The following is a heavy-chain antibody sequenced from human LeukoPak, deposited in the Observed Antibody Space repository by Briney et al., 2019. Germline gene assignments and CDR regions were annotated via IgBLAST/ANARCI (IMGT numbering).Heavy chain of an antibody. J-gene: IGHJ6*02. CDR1: GFTFSSYA. CDR3: ARDPGYYDFWSGSALGMDV. CDR2: IYSGGST. Sequence: PGGSLRLSCAASGFTFSSYAMSWVRQAPGKGLEWVSVIYSGGSTYYADSVKGRFTISRDNSKNTLYLQMNSLRAEDTAVYYCARDPGYYDFWSGSALGMDVWGQGTTVTVSS. V-gene: IGHV3-66*01. D-gene: IGHD3-3*01.